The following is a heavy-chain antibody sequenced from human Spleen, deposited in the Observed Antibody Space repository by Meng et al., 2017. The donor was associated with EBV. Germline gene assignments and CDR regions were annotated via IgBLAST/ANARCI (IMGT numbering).Heavy chain of an antibody. CDR1: GFTLSTYW. CDR2: INSDGSTI. J-gene: IGHJ4*02. V-gene: IGHV3-74*01. D-gene: IGHD3-10*02. Sequence: EVLRVESVGGLVQPGESLRLSCVASGFTLSTYWVHWVRQAPGKGLVWVSRINSDGSTINYADSVEGRFTISRDNAKNTLYLQMNSLRVEDSAVYYCVRDMFGARDYWGQGTLVTVSS. CDR3: VRDMFGARDY.